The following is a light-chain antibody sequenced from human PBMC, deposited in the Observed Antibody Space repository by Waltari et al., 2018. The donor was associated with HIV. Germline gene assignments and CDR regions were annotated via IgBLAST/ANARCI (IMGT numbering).Light chain of an antibody. J-gene: IGLJ2*01. Sequence: QSALAPPASVSDSPGQSITISFTGTSRDARHYNLVSWYQQHPGKVPKLIIYEVTKWPSGVSNRFSGSKSGNTASLTISGLQAEDEADYYCCSYAASRSVVFGGGTKLTVL. CDR2: EVT. V-gene: IGLV2-23*02. CDR3: CSYAASRSVV. CDR1: SRDARHYNL.